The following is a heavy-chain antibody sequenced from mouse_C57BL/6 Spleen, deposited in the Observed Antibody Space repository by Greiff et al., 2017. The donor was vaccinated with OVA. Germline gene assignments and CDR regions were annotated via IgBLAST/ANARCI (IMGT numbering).Heavy chain of an antibody. CDR1: GYTFTDYE. CDR3: TPHYYAMDY. Sequence: QVQLKESGAELVRPGASVTLSCKASGYTFTDYEMHWVKQTPVHGLEWIGAIDPETGGTAYNQKFKGKAILTADKSSSTAYMELRSLTSEDSAVYYCTPHYYAMDYWGQGTSVTVSS. J-gene: IGHJ4*01. V-gene: IGHV1-15*01. CDR2: IDPETGGT.